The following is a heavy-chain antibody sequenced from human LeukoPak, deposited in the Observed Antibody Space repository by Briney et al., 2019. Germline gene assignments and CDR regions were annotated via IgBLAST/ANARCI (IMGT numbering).Heavy chain of an antibody. CDR3: ARLVFPDSRGYISDWFDP. Sequence: GASLKISCKGSGYSFTSYWIGCVRQMPGKGLEWMGIIYPGDSDTRYSPSFQGQVTISADKSISTSSLQWSSLNASATALYSFARLVFPDSRGYISDWFDPWGQGTLVTVSS. V-gene: IGHV5-51*01. CDR1: GYSFTSYW. CDR2: IYPGDSDT. J-gene: IGHJ5*02. D-gene: IGHD3-22*01.